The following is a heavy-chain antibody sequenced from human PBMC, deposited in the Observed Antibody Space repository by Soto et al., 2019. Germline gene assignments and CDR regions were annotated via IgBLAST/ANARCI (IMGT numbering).Heavy chain of an antibody. Sequence: QVQLVQSGAEVKKPGASVKVPCKASGYTFTSYDINWVRQATGQGLEWMGWINPNSGNTGYAQKFQGRVTMTRNTSISTAYMELSILRSEDTAVYYCSREVNFYGLDVWGQVTTVTVSS. CDR1: GYTFTSYD. CDR2: INPNSGNT. J-gene: IGHJ6*02. CDR3: SREVNFYGLDV. V-gene: IGHV1-8*01.